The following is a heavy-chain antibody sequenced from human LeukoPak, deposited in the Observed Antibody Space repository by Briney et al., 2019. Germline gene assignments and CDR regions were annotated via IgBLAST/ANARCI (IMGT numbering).Heavy chain of an antibody. D-gene: IGHD2-2*01. CDR3: ARYDCSSTSCYVGRAFDI. CDR1: GFTVSSNY. Sequence: GGSLRLSCAASGFTVSSNYMSWVRQAPGKGLEWVSVIYSGGSTYYADSVKGRFTISRDNAKNSLYLQMNSLRAEDTAVYYCARYDCSSTSCYVGRAFDIWGQGTMVTVSS. J-gene: IGHJ3*02. V-gene: IGHV3-53*01. CDR2: IYSGGST.